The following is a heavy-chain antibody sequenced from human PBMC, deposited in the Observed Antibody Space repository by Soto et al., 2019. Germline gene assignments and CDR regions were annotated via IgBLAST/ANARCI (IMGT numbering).Heavy chain of an antibody. V-gene: IGHV3-23*01. J-gene: IGHJ4*02. CDR3: AKEGDYCSGVSCYFDY. Sequence: GGSLRLSCVASGFTFSSYAMSWVRQAPGKGLEWVSGINYSGGSTYYADSVKGRFTISRDNSKSTLYVQMNTLRAEDTAVYYCAKEGDYCSGVSCYFDYWGQGTLVTVSS. CDR1: GFTFSSYA. CDR2: INYSGGST. D-gene: IGHD2-15*01.